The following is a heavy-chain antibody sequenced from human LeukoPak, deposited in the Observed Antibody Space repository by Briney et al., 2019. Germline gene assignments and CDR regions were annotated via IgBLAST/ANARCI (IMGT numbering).Heavy chain of an antibody. CDR3: ARHQRLYYYDSSEGAFDI. Sequence: ASVKVSCKASGYTFTSYDINWVRQATGQGLEWMGWMNPNSGNTGYAQKFQGRVTMTRNTSISTAYMELSSLRPEDTAVYYCARHQRLYYYDSSEGAFDIWGQGTMVTVSS. CDR1: GYTFTSYD. V-gene: IGHV1-8*01. D-gene: IGHD3-22*01. CDR2: MNPNSGNT. J-gene: IGHJ3*02.